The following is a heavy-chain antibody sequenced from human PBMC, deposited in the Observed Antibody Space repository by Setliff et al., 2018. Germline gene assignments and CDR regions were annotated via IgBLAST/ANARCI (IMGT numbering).Heavy chain of an antibody. CDR3: ASMTKYWYFDL. D-gene: IGHD3-16*01. CDR1: GGSISSYY. V-gene: IGHV4-59*01. CDR2: IGHTGSI. Sequence: KPSETLSLTCTVSGGSISSYYWGWIRQPPGKGLEWVGNIGHTGSINYNPSLKSRLTISRDTSKNQVSLKLSSVTAADTAVYYCASMTKYWYFDLWGRGTLVTVSS. J-gene: IGHJ2*01.